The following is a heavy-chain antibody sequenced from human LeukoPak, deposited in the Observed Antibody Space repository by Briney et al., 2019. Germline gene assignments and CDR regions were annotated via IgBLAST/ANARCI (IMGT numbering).Heavy chain of an antibody. V-gene: IGHV4-39*01. CDR3: AGWSSGSSAYDI. CDR1: GGSVSSSSYY. CDR2: IFHSGST. D-gene: IGHD1-1*01. J-gene: IGHJ3*02. Sequence: SETLSLTCTVSGGSVSSSSYYWSWIRQPPGKGLERLGSIFHSGSTYYSPSFKSRVTISADTSKNQFSLRLPSVTAADTAVYYCAGWSSGSSAYDIWGHGTMVTVSS.